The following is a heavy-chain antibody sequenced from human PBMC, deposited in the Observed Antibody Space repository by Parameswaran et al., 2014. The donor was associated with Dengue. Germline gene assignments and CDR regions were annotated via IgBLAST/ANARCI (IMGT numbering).Heavy chain of an antibody. CDR1: GDSVSNNSAA. Sequence: SETLSLTCAISGDSVSNNSAAWNWIRQSPSRGLEWLGRTYYRSKWYNDYAVSVKSRITINPDTSKNQFSLQLNSVTPEDTAVYYCARGPKDIQLWDRFDYWGQGTLVTVSS. D-gene: IGHD5-18*01. CDR2: TYYRSKWYN. J-gene: IGHJ4*02. V-gene: IGHV6-1*01. CDR3: ARGPKDIQLWDRFDY.